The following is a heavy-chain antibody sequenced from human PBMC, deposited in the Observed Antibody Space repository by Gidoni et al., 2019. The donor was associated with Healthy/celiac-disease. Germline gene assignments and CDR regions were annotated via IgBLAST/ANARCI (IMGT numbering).Heavy chain of an antibody. CDR3: AKDMGGLRLGELSYDY. CDR2: ISWNSGSI. CDR1: GFTFDVYA. J-gene: IGHJ4*02. V-gene: IGHV3-9*01. Sequence: EVQLVESGGGLVQPGRSLRLSCAASGFTFDVYAIHWFRQAPGKGLEWVLGISWNSGSIGYADSLKGRFTISRDNAQNSLYLQMNSLRAEDTALYYCAKDMGGLRLGELSYDYWGQGTLVTVSS. D-gene: IGHD3-16*02.